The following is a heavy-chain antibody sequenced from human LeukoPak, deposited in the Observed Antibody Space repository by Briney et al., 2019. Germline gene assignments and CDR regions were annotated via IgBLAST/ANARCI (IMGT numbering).Heavy chain of an antibody. J-gene: IGHJ4*02. CDR1: GGSVNSGGYY. CDR3: ARSSYYGEYD. V-gene: IGHV4-31*03. D-gene: IGHD4-17*01. CDR2: IYYSGRT. Sequence: PSQTLFLTCTVSGGSVNSGGYYRTWIRQHPGKGLEWLGYIYYSGRTYYNPSLKSRITISLDTSKNQFSLNLTSVSAADTAFYFCARSSYYGEYDWGQGTLINVSS.